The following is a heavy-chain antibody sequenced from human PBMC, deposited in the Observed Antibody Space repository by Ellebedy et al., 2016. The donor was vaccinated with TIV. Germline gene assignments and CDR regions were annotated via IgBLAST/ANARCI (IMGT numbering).Heavy chain of an antibody. CDR1: GYTFSGYY. Sequence: ASVKVSCKASGYTFSGYYVHWVRQAPGQGLEWMGWINPNNSDTNYAQKLQGRVTMTTDTSTSTAYMELRSLRSDDTAVYYCARNYGDYVDRLFDYWGQGTLVTVSS. J-gene: IGHJ4*02. V-gene: IGHV1-18*04. CDR2: INPNNSDT. D-gene: IGHD4-17*01. CDR3: ARNYGDYVDRLFDY.